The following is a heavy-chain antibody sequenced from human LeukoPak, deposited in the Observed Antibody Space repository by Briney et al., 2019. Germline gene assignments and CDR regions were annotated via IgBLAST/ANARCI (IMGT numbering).Heavy chain of an antibody. CDR2: IIPILGIA. J-gene: IGHJ5*02. V-gene: IGHV1-69*04. CDR1: GGTFSSYA. Sequence: GASVKVSCKASGGTFSSYAISWVRQATGQGLEWMGRIIPILGIANYAQKFQGRVTITADKSTSTAYMELSSLRSEDTAVYYCAREGGGSYYDSSGYSSRNWFDPWGQGTLVTVSS. D-gene: IGHD3-22*01. CDR3: AREGGGSYYDSSGYSSRNWFDP.